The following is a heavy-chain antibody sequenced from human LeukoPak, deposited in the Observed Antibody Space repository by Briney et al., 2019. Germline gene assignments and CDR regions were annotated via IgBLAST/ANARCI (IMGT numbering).Heavy chain of an antibody. J-gene: IGHJ4*02. CDR1: GGSISSGSYH. Sequence: SQTLSLTCTVSGGSISSGSYHWSWIRQPAGKGLEWIGRIYTSGSTNYNPSLKSRVTISVDTSKNQFSLKLSSVTAADTAVYYCARGPQAFDYWGQGTLVTVSS. V-gene: IGHV4-61*02. CDR2: IYTSGST. CDR3: ARGPQAFDY.